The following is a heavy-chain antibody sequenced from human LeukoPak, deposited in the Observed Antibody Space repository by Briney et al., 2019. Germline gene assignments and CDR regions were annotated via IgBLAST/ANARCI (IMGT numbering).Heavy chain of an antibody. Sequence: GGSLRLSCAASGFTFSSYEMNWVRQAPGKGLEWVSYISSSGSTIYYADSVKGRFTISRDNAKKSLYLQMNSLRAEDAATYYCARVARAFDYWGQGTLVTVSS. CDR2: ISSSGSTI. J-gene: IGHJ4*02. CDR1: GFTFSSYE. V-gene: IGHV3-48*03. CDR3: ARVARAFDY.